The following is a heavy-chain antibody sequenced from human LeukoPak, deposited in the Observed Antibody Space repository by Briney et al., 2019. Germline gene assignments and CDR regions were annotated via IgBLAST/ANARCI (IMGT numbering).Heavy chain of an antibody. V-gene: IGHV4-59*08. CDR1: GGSISSYY. CDR3: ARHRSGYEAPYYYYGMDV. CDR2: IYYSGST. D-gene: IGHD5-12*01. J-gene: IGHJ6*02. Sequence: KASEPLSLPCTVSGGSISSYYWLWIRQPPGKGLEGIGYIYYSGSTNHNPSLQSRLTISVDTSKNQFSLTLSSVPAADTAVYYCARHRSGYEAPYYYYGMDVWGQGTTVTVSS.